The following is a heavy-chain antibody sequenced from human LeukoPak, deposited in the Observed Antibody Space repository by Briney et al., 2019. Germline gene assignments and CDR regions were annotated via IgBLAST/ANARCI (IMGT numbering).Heavy chain of an antibody. Sequence: SETLSLTCAVSGGSISSGGYSWSWIRQPPGKGLEWIGYIYYSGSTYYNPSLKSRVTISVDTSKNQFSLKLSSVTAADTAVYYCARDDLAVAGGIGAFDIWGQGTMVTVSS. J-gene: IGHJ3*02. CDR3: ARDDLAVAGGIGAFDI. V-gene: IGHV4-30-4*07. CDR1: GGSISSGGYS. D-gene: IGHD6-19*01. CDR2: IYYSGST.